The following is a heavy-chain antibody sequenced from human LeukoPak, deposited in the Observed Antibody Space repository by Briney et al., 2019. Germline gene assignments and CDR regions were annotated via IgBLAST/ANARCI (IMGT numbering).Heavy chain of an antibody. J-gene: IGHJ4*02. CDR1: GGSISCSSYY. V-gene: IGHV4-39*07. D-gene: IGHD2-15*01. Sequence: SETLSLTCIVSGGSISCSSYYWGWIRQPPGKGLEWIGSIYYSGSTYYNPSLRSRVTISVDTSKNQFSLKLSSVTAADTAVYYCARGYSVDYWGQGTLVTVSS. CDR2: IYYSGST. CDR3: ARGYSVDY.